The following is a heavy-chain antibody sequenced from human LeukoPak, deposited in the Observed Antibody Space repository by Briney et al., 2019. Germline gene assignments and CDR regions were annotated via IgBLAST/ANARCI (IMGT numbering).Heavy chain of an antibody. CDR2: IKSKANGGTT. CDR1: GFTLSDCT. D-gene: IGHD3-10*01. V-gene: IGHV3-49*03. J-gene: IGHJ4*02. CDR3: SRDGTTVAWGIMDC. Sequence: GGSLRLSCIASGFTLSDCTMSWFRQAPGKGLEWVAFIKSKANGGTTQYAASVKGRFTISRDDSDNIAYLQMNSLKTEDTAVYYCSRDGTTVAWGIMDCWGQGTLVTVSS.